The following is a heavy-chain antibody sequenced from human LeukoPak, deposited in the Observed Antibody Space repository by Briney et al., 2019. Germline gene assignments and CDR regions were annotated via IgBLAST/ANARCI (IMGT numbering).Heavy chain of an antibody. CDR2: ISAYNGNT. V-gene: IGHV1-18*01. D-gene: IGHD3-3*01. Sequence: GASVKVSCKASGYTFTSYGISWVRQAPGQGLEWMGWISAYNGNTNYAQKLQGRVTMTTDTSTSTAYMELRSLRSDDTAVYYCAREGPPQTSDFWSGRDYWGQGTLVTVSS. CDR3: AREGPPQTSDFWSGRDY. J-gene: IGHJ4*02. CDR1: GYTFTSYG.